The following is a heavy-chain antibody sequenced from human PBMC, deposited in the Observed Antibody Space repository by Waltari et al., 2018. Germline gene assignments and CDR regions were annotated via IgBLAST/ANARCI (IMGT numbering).Heavy chain of an antibody. CDR3: ARSTGIPTGHYMDV. CDR2: IYYSEIT. D-gene: IGHD1-1*01. V-gene: IGHV4-39*07. CDR1: GGSISSSHYF. Sequence: QVQLQESGPGLVRPSETLSLNCTVSGGSISSSHYFWAWVRQPPGKGLEWIGSIYYSEITYYNPSLKSRVTISGDTSKNQFSLNLSSVTAADSAVYYCARSTGIPTGHYMDVWGKGTTVTISS. J-gene: IGHJ6*03.